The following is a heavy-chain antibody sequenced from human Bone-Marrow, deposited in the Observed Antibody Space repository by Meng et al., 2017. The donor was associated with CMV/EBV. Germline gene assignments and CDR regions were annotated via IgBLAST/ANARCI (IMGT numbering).Heavy chain of an antibody. CDR1: GGSVSSGSYY. D-gene: IGHD3-16*01. CDR3: ARIEGGDWFDP. CDR2: IYYSGST. J-gene: IGHJ5*02. V-gene: IGHV4-61*01. Sequence: SETLSLTCTVSGGSVSSGSYYWSWIRQPPGKGLEWIGYIYYSGSTNYNPSLKSRVTISVDTSKNQFSLKLSPVTAADTAVYYCARIEGGDWFDPGGQGTLVTVSS.